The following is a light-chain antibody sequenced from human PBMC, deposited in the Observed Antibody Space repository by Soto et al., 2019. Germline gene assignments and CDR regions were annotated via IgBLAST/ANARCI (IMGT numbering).Light chain of an antibody. CDR1: QDIAIY. Sequence: QLTQSPSSLSASVGARVTITCRASQDIAIYLAWYQQKPGEAPKLLIYAASTLYGGVPSRFSGSGSGTDFAITITSLQAEDFETYYCQQPISFPITFGQGTRLEIK. J-gene: IGKJ5*01. CDR3: QQPISFPIT. V-gene: IGKV1-9*01. CDR2: AAS.